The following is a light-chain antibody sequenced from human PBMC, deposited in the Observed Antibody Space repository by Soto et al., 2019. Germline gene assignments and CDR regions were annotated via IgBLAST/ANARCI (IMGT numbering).Light chain of an antibody. CDR3: QQYYSTPPT. CDR1: QGVLYSSNNKNY. J-gene: IGKJ4*01. V-gene: IGKV4-1*01. CDR2: WAS. Sequence: DIVMTQSPDSRAVSLGERATINCKSSQGVLYSSNNKNYLAWYQQKPGQPPKLLIYWASTRESGVPDRFSGSGSGTDFTLTISSLQAEDVAVYYCQQYYSTPPTFGGGTKVEIK.